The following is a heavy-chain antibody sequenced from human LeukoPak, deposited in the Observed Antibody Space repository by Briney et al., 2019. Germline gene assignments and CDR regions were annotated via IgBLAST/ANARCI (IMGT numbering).Heavy chain of an antibody. Sequence: GGSLRLSCAASGFTFSSYEMNWVRQAPGKGLEWVSYISSSGSTIYYADSVKGRFTISRDNAKNSLYLQMNSLRAEDTAVYYCARDWYSSSLNFDYWGQGTLVTVSS. CDR2: ISSSGSTI. V-gene: IGHV3-48*03. D-gene: IGHD6-13*01. CDR3: ARDWYSSSLNFDY. J-gene: IGHJ4*02. CDR1: GFTFSSYE.